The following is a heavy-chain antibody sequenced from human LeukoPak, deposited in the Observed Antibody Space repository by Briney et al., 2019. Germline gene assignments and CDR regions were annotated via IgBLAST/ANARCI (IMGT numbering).Heavy chain of an antibody. J-gene: IGHJ2*01. CDR3: ARDLDNGGSSIWYFDL. CDR1: GGSISSFY. D-gene: IGHD4-23*01. CDR2: IYYRGNT. Sequence: SETLSLTCTVSGGSISSFYWSWNRQPQGKGLEWIGYIYYRGNTKYSPSLKSRVTISVDTYKNQFSLRLTSVTAADTAVYYCARDLDNGGSSIWYFDLWGRGTLVTVSS. V-gene: IGHV4-59*01.